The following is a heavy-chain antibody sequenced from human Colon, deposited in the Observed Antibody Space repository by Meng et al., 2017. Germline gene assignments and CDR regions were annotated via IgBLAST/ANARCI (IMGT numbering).Heavy chain of an antibody. CDR2: MSDSGTT. D-gene: IGHD4-17*01. CDR3: ARDTLYGTDY. V-gene: IGHV4-31*03. CDR1: GGSIKSGGYH. Sequence: VHRHESGPGLVRPSVDLSLVCTVSGGSIKSGGYHWSWVRQHPGKGLEYIGFMSDSGTTDYNPSLRSRVSISEIGSSKNQFSLTLRSVTAADTATYLCARDTLYGTDYWGQGVLVTVSS. J-gene: IGHJ4*02.